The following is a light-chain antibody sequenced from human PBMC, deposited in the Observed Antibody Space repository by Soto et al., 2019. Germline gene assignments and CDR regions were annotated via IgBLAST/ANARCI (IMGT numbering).Light chain of an antibody. V-gene: IGLV2-14*01. CDR2: EVS. Sequence: QSVLTQPASVSGSPGQSITISCTGTNSDVGGYNYVSWYQQHPGTAPELMIYEVSHRPSGVSNRFSGSKSDNTASLTISGLQAEDEADYYCSSYTSISTLYVFGTGTKVT. CDR3: SSYTSISTLYV. J-gene: IGLJ1*01. CDR1: NSDVGGYNY.